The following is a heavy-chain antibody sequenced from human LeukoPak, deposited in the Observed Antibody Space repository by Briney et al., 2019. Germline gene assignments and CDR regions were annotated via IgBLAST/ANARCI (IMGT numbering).Heavy chain of an antibody. D-gene: IGHD6-13*01. Sequence: GGSLRLSCAASGFTFSSYDMSWVRQAPGKGLEWVSLISNSGGNTYYADSVKGRFTISRDNSKNTLFLQMNSLRAEDTAVYYCAKDRYSSRLAGWLDPWGQGTLVTVSS. CDR1: GFTFSSYD. V-gene: IGHV3-23*01. CDR2: ISNSGGNT. J-gene: IGHJ5*02. CDR3: AKDRYSSRLAGWLDP.